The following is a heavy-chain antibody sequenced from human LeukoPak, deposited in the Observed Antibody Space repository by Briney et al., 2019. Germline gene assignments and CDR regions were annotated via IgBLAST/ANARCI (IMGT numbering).Heavy chain of an antibody. D-gene: IGHD6-6*01. CDR1: GFIFRNDW. CDR3: SRGLGQPVDS. Sequence: PGGSQRLSCVGSGFIFRNDWMHWVRQAPGKGLVWVSRLYSEGGRTYYADSVKGRFTISRDNAKNTLYLQMNSLTVEDTAVYYCSRGLGQPVDSWGQGTLVTVSS. V-gene: IGHV3-74*01. J-gene: IGHJ4*02. CDR2: LYSEGGRT.